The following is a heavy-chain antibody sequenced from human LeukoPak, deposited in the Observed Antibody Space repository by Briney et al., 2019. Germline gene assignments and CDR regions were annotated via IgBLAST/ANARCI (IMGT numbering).Heavy chain of an antibody. D-gene: IGHD3-22*01. CDR3: ARDWAQYYYDSSGSDAFDI. CDR2: IWYDGSNK. CDR1: GFTFSSYG. J-gene: IGHJ3*02. V-gene: IGHV3-33*01. Sequence: GGSLRLSCAASGFTFSSYGMHWVRQAPGKGLEWVAVIWYDGSNKYYADSVKGRFTISRDNSKNTLYLQMNSLRAEDTAVYYCARDWAQYYYDSSGSDAFDIWGQGTMVTVSS.